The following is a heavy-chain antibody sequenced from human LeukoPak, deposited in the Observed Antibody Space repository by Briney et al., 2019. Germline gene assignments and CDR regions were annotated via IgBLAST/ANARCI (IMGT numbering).Heavy chain of an antibody. V-gene: IGHV4-38-2*01. CDR2: IYHSGST. J-gene: IGHJ4*02. D-gene: IGHD6-19*01. Sequence: PSETLSLTRAVSGYSISSGYYWGWIRQPPGKGLEWIGSIYHSGSTYYNPSLKSRVTISVDTSKNQFSLKLSSVSAADTAVYYCARQDSKTYSSGWYYFDYWGQGTLVTVSS. CDR3: ARQDSKTYSSGWYYFDY. CDR1: GYSISSGYY.